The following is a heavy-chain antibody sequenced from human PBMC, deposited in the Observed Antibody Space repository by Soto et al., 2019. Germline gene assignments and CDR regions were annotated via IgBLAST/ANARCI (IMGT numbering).Heavy chain of an antibody. CDR2: IKRDGSEK. CDR1: GFTFSSYW. J-gene: IGHJ6*03. Sequence: EVQLVESGGGLVQPGGSLRLSCAASGFTFSSYWMSWVRQAPGKGLEWVANIKRDGSEKYYVDSVKGRLTISRDNANNSLYLQMNSLRVEDTAVYYCTLNYYYYYMDVWGKGTTVTVSS. V-gene: IGHV3-7*01. CDR3: TLNYYYYYMDV.